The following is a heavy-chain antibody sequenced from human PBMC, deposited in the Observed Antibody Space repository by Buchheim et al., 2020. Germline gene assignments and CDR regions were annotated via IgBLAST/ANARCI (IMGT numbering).Heavy chain of an antibody. CDR1: GFTFSNYW. Sequence: EVQLEKSGGGLVLPGGSLRLSCAGSGFTFSNYWMTWVRQAPGMGLEWVANIKQDGSEKIYVDSVKGRFTISRDNAKSSLSLHMSSLKAEDTAVYYCARAGTGITIFGGVNGLDVWGQGAT. CDR3: ARAGTGITIFGGVNGLDV. J-gene: IGHJ6*02. V-gene: IGHV3-7*01. D-gene: IGHD3-3*01. CDR2: IKQDGSEK.